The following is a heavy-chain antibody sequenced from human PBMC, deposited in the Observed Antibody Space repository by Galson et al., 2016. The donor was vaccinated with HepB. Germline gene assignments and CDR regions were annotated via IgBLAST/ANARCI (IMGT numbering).Heavy chain of an antibody. CDR3: ASLPLGYCSGPSCYWEFDF. CDR2: VFQSGDT. CDR1: GGSISSPTW. J-gene: IGHJ4*02. V-gene: IGHV4-4*02. D-gene: IGHD2-2*01. Sequence: ATLSLTCTVSGGSISSPTWWSWVRPPRGKGLEWIGEVFQSGDTTYNPSLTSRVTILVDRSKNQFSLRLTSVTAADTAVYYCASLPLGYCSGPSCYWEFDFWGQGTLVIVSS.